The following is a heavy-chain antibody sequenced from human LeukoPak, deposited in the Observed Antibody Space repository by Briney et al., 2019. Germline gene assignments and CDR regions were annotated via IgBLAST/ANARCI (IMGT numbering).Heavy chain of an antibody. Sequence: PGRSLRLSCAASGFTFDDYAMHWVRQAPGKGLEWVSGISWNSGSIGYADSVKGRFTISRDNAKNSLYLQMNSLRAEDTALYYCAKDTTGDRYSLDYWGQGTLVTVSS. CDR3: AKDTTGDRYSLDY. CDR2: ISWNSGSI. V-gene: IGHV3-9*01. J-gene: IGHJ4*02. D-gene: IGHD5-18*01. CDR1: GFTFDDYA.